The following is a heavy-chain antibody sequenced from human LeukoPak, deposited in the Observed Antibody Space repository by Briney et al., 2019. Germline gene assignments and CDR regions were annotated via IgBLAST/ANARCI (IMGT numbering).Heavy chain of an antibody. D-gene: IGHD2-15*01. Sequence: PGGSLRLSCAASGFTFSSYAMSWVRQAPGKGLEWVSAISGSGGSTYYADSVKGRFTISRDNSKNTLYLQMNSLRAEDTAVYYCAKLEVGYCSGGSCPSSDYWGQGTLVTVSS. J-gene: IGHJ4*02. V-gene: IGHV3-23*01. CDR1: GFTFSSYA. CDR2: ISGSGGST. CDR3: AKLEVGYCSGGSCPSSDY.